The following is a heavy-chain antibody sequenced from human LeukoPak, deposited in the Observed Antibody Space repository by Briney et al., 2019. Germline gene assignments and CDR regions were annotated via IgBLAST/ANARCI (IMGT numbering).Heavy chain of an antibody. J-gene: IGHJ5*02. CDR2: IYYSGST. CDR3: AREVVVAATWFDP. D-gene: IGHD2-15*01. CDR1: GGSISSYY. Sequence: PSETLSLTCTVSGGSISSYYWSWIRQPPGKGLEWIGYIYYSGSTNYNPSLKSRLSISVDTSNNQFSLKLSSVTAADTAVYYCAREVVVAATWFDPWGQGTLVTVSS. V-gene: IGHV4-59*01.